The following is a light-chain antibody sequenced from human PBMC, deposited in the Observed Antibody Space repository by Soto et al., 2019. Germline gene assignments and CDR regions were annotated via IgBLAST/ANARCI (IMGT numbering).Light chain of an antibody. CDR1: QDIRTW. J-gene: IGKJ5*01. Sequence: QMTQSPSSVSAYVGDRVTITCRASQDIRTWLAWYQQKQGKAPKILIYGASTLQSGVPSRFSGSGSGTYFTLTISSLQPEDSATYYCQHATTFPITFGQGTLLEIK. CDR3: QHATTFPIT. V-gene: IGKV1-12*01. CDR2: GAS.